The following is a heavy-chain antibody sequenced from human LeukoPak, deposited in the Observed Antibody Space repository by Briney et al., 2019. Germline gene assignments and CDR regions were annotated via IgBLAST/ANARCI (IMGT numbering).Heavy chain of an antibody. J-gene: IGHJ6*04. CDR1: GFTFSTHS. D-gene: IGHD3-10*01. V-gene: IGHV3-48*01. Sequence: GGSPRLSCAVSGFTFSTHSMNWVRQAPGKGLEWVSYIISSSNTIYYADSVKGRFTISRDNAKNSLYLQMNSLRAEDTAVYYCARAVGHGSGSPRMDVWGKGTTVTVSS. CDR2: IISSSNTI. CDR3: ARAVGHGSGSPRMDV.